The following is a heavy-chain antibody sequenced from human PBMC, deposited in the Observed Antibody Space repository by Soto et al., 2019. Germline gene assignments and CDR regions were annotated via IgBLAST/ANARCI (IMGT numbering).Heavy chain of an antibody. CDR1: GDTFSRYA. D-gene: IGHD1-26*01. V-gene: IGHV1-69*01. Sequence: QVQVVQSGAEVKNPGSSVKVSCKTSGDTFSRYALSWVRQAPGQGLEWMGGVIPLFRTTNYAQKFQGRLTITADESTNTAFMELINLTSEDTAVYFCVPLQPSTIVGRPGVDVWGQGTSVTVSS. J-gene: IGHJ6*02. CDR3: VPLQPSTIVGRPGVDV. CDR2: VIPLFRTT.